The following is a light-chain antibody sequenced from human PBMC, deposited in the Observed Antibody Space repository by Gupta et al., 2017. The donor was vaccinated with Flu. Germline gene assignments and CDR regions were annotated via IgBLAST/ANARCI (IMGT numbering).Light chain of an antibody. Sequence: SYVLTQPRSVSVALGQTARISCGGDNIGSRNVHWYQLKPGQAPVLIIYRDNKRPSGVPGQFSGSNSGDRVTLTVNSAQGGDEADYYCQIWDYSTVVFGGGTKLTVL. CDR1: NIGSRN. CDR3: QIWDYSTVV. J-gene: IGLJ3*02. V-gene: IGLV3-9*01. CDR2: RDN.